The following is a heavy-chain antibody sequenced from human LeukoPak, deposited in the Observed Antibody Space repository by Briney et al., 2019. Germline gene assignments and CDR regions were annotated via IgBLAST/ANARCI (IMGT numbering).Heavy chain of an antibody. CDR1: GGSISSSSYY. J-gene: IGHJ6*02. D-gene: IGHD3-3*01. V-gene: IGHV4-39*07. Sequence: PSETLSLTCTVSGGSISSSSYYWGWIRQPPGKGLEWIGSIYYSGSAYYNPSLKSRVTMSVDTSKNQFSLKLSSVTAADTAVYYCARDDAGGFWSGYPAYGMDVWGQGTTVTVSS. CDR2: IYYSGSA. CDR3: ARDDAGGFWSGYPAYGMDV.